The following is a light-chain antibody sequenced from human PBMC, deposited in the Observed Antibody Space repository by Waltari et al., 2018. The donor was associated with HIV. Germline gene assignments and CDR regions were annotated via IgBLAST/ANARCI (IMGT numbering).Light chain of an antibody. J-gene: IGLJ1*01. CDR2: EDY. V-gene: IGLV3-10*01. CDR1: AWPNNT. Sequence: SYELTQPPSVPVFPAQTAPIFCSGVAWPNNTTYGYQQKSGQPPVLVIYEDYKRPSGIPERLSGSSAGTTATLTISGAQLEDEADYYCYSTDNRGGHKRVFGNGTTVTVL. CDR3: YSTDNRGGHKRV.